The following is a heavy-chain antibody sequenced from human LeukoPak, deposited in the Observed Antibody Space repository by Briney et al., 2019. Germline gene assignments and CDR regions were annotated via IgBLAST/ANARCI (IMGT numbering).Heavy chain of an antibody. D-gene: IGHD2-8*01. Sequence: GASVKVSCKASGYTFTGYCMHWVRQAPGQGLEWMGWINPNSGGTNYAQKFQGRVTMTRDMSISTAYMELSRLRSDDTAVYYCARDPPGYCTNGVCYGMDVWGKGTTVTVSS. V-gene: IGHV1-2*02. CDR3: ARDPPGYCTNGVCYGMDV. CDR2: INPNSGGT. J-gene: IGHJ6*04. CDR1: GYTFTGYC.